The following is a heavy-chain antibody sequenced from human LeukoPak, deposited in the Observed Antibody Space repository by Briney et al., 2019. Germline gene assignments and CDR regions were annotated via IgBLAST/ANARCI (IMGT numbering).Heavy chain of an antibody. CDR3: ARDVNYYDSSGYLLP. J-gene: IGHJ5*02. CDR2: INHSGST. V-gene: IGHV4-34*01. CDR1: GGSFSGYY. Sequence: SETLSLTCAVYGGSFSGYYWSWIRQPPGKGLEWIGEINHSGSTNYNPSLKSRVTISVDTSKNQFSLKLSFVTAADTAVYYCARDVNYYDSSGYLLPWGQGTLVTVSS. D-gene: IGHD3-22*01.